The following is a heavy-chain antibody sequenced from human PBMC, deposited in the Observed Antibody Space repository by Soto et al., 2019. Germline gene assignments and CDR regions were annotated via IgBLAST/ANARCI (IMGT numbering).Heavy chain of an antibody. CDR3: ARDYCSGGTGYRPEHFQN. D-gene: IGHD2-15*01. V-gene: IGHV3-53*01. Sequence: EVQLVESGGGLIQPGGSLRLSCAASGFTVINNYMSWVRQAPGKGLEWVSVIYSGGSTYYADSVKGRFTISRDNSKNMVYLQMNSLRAEDTAVYYCARDYCSGGTGYRPEHFQNWGQGTLLTVSS. CDR1: GFTVINNY. J-gene: IGHJ1*01. CDR2: IYSGGST.